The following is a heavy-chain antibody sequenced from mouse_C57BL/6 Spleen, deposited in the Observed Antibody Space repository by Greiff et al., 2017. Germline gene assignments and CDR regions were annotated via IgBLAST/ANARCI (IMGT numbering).Heavy chain of an antibody. D-gene: IGHD2-1*01. CDR1: GYTFTSYW. CDR3: AIVYYGGAMDY. CDR2: IHPSDSDT. J-gene: IGHJ4*01. V-gene: IGHV1-74*01. Sequence: QVQLKQPGAELVKPGASVKVSCKASGYTFTSYWMHWVKQRPGQGLEWIGRIHPSDSDTNYNQKFKGKATLTVDKSSSTAYMQLSSLTSEDSAVYYCAIVYYGGAMDYWGQGTSVTVSS.